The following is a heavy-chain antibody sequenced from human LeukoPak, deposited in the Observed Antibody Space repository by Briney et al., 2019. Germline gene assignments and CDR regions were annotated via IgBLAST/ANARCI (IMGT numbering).Heavy chain of an antibody. J-gene: IGHJ4*02. D-gene: IGHD3-9*01. CDR1: GFTFSSHA. Sequence: GGSLRLSCAASGFTFSSHAMHWVRQAPGKGLEWVAVISYDGSNKYYADSVKGRFTISRDNSKNTLYLQMNSLRAEDTAVYYCARALLRYFDWLPIDYWGQGTLVTVSS. CDR3: ARALLRYFDWLPIDY. CDR2: ISYDGSNK. V-gene: IGHV3-30-3*01.